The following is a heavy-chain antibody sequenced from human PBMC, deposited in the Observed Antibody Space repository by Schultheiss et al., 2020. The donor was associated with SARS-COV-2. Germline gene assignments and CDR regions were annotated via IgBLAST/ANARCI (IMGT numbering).Heavy chain of an antibody. CDR3: ARGRGFEASMDV. Sequence: SETLSLTCAVYGGSFSGYYWSWIRQPPGKGLEWIGEINHSGSTYYNPSLKSLVTISVDTSKNQFSLKLSSVTAADTAVYYCARGRGFEASMDVWGQGTTVTVSS. CDR2: INHSGST. J-gene: IGHJ6*02. V-gene: IGHV4-34*09. D-gene: IGHD3-10*01. CDR1: GGSFSGYY.